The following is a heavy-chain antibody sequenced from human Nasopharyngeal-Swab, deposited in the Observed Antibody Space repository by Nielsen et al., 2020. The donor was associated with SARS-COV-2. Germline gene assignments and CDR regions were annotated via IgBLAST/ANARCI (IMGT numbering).Heavy chain of an antibody. CDR1: GFTFSSYE. CDR2: ISGDGGST. Sequence: GGSLRLSCAASGFTFSSYEMNWVRQAPGKGLEWVSLISGDGGSTYYADSVKGRFTISRDNAKNSLYLQMNSLRAEDTAVYYCARMYYYGMDVWGQGTTVTVSS. J-gene: IGHJ6*02. CDR3: ARMYYYGMDV. V-gene: IGHV3-48*03.